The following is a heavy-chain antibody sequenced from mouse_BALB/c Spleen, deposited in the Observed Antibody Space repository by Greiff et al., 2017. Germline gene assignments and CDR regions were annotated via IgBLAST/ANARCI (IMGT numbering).Heavy chain of an antibody. J-gene: IGHJ4*01. V-gene: IGHV5-6-5*01. CDR2: ISSGGST. CDR3: ARSCYGYAMDY. D-gene: IGHD1-1*01. Sequence: EVHLVESGGGLVKPGGSLKLSCAASGFTFSSYAMSWVRQTPEKRLEWVASISSGGSTYYPDSVKGRFTISRDNARNILYLQMSSLRSEDTAMYYCARSCYGYAMDYWGQGTSVTVSS. CDR1: GFTFSSYA.